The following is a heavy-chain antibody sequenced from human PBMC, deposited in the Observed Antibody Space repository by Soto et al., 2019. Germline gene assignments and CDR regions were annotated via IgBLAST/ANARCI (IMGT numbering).Heavy chain of an antibody. CDR1: GFTFSSYS. V-gene: IGHV3-21*01. CDR3: ASSTTVPFSRTAGSGNY. CDR2: ISSSSSYI. D-gene: IGHD4-4*01. J-gene: IGHJ4*02. Sequence: PGGSLRLSCAASGFTFSSYSMNWVRQAPGKGLEWVSSISSSSSYIYYADSVKGRFTISRDNAKNSLYLQMNSLRAEDTAVYYWASSTTVPFSRTAGSGNYWGQGTLVTVSS.